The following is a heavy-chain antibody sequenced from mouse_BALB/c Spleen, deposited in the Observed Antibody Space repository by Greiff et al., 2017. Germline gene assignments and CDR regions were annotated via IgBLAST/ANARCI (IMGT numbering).Heavy chain of an antibody. CDR3: ARNSYDYDEGAMDY. CDR1: GFSLTSYG. D-gene: IGHD2-4*01. V-gene: IGHV2-2*02. Sequence: QVQLKESGPGLVQPSQSLSITCTVSGFSLTSYGVHWVRQSPGKGLEWLGVIWSGGSTDYNAAFISRLSISKDNSKSQVFFKMNSLQANDTAIYYCARNSYDYDEGAMDYWGQGTSVTVSS. J-gene: IGHJ4*01. CDR2: IWSGGST.